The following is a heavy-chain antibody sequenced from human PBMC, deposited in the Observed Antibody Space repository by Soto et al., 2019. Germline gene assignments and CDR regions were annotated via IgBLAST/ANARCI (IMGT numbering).Heavy chain of an antibody. CDR1: GFTFGDYA. J-gene: IGHJ5*02. Sequence: EVQLVESGGGLVQPGRSLRLSCTASGFTFGDYAMSWFRQAPGKGLEWVGFIRSKAYGGTTEYAASVKGRFTISRDDSKSIAYLQMNSLKTEDTAVYYCTRDALYSSSWYNWFDPWGQGTLVTVSS. CDR2: IRSKAYGGTT. V-gene: IGHV3-49*03. D-gene: IGHD6-13*01. CDR3: TRDALYSSSWYNWFDP.